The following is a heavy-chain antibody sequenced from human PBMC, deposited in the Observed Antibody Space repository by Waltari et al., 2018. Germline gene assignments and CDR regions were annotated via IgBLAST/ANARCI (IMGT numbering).Heavy chain of an antibody. CDR3: TTSSYCGTTTGDQYYGRDV. D-gene: IGHD2-2*01. Sequence: QVRLVQSGAEVKKPGSSVKVSCKAFGGSFSSYSINWVRQAPGQGLGWMGGSIPGLGTANYAQKFQDRLASTADESTSTAYMELSSLRSEDTAAYYGTTSSYCGTTTGDQYYGRDVWGQGTTVTVSS. CDR1: GGSFSSYS. V-gene: IGHV1-69*01. CDR2: SIPGLGTA. J-gene: IGHJ6*02.